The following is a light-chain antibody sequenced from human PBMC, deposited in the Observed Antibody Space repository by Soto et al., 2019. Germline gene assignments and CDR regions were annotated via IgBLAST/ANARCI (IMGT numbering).Light chain of an antibody. V-gene: IGKV3-20*01. CDR2: GAS. CDR1: QSVSSSF. J-gene: IGKJ1*01. CDR3: QQYGNSPWT. Sequence: EIVLTQSPGTLSLSPGERATLSCRASQSVSSSFLAWYQQKPGQAPRLLIYGASSRATGIPDRFSGSESGTDFTLTISRLEPEDFAVYHCQQYGNSPWTLGQGTKVDIK.